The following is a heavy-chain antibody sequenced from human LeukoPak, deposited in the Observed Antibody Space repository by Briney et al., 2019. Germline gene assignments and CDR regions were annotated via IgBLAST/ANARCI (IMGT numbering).Heavy chain of an antibody. CDR2: ISGGGDST. V-gene: IGHV3-43*02. CDR1: GFTFDDYG. J-gene: IGHJ6*01. Sequence: GGSLRLSCAASGFTFDDYGMHWVRQAPGKGLEWVSFISGGGDSTYYADSVMGRFTISRDNSKNSLYLQMDSLRAGDTAIYYCGKAVANAEYYCRRQLWPQDTRVSV. D-gene: IGHD5-12*01. CDR3: GKAVANAEYYCRRQL.